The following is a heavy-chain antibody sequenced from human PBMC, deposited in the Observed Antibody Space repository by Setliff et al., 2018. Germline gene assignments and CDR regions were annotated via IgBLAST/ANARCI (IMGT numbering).Heavy chain of an antibody. CDR2: IYPGDTHT. Sequence: GASLKISSKASGSSFSNFWSGWVRQMRGKGLEWMGIIYPGDTHTRYSPSFQGQVTMSADKSINTAYLQWSNLKATDPAIYYCSRSLVGSTYSVDFDNWGQGALVTVSS. V-gene: IGHV5-51*01. J-gene: IGHJ4*02. D-gene: IGHD1-26*01. CDR1: GSSFSNFW. CDR3: SRSLVGSTYSVDFDN.